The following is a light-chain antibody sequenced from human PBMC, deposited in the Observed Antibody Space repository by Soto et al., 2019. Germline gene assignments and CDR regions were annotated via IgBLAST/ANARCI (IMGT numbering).Light chain of an antibody. V-gene: IGKV1-6*01. J-gene: IGKJ2*02. Sequence: AIQMTQSPSSLSASVGDRVTMTCRASQGIRNDLGWYQKKPGKAPKLLIYAASSLQSGVPLRFSGSGSGTDFTLTISSLQPEDFATYYCLQDYNSPCTFGQGTKLEIK. CDR2: AAS. CDR1: QGIRND. CDR3: LQDYNSPCT.